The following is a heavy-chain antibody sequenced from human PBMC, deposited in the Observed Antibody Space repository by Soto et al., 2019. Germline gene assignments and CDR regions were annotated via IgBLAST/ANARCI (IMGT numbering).Heavy chain of an antibody. CDR2: IYYSGST. V-gene: IGHV4-31*03. CDR1: GGSISSGAYY. CDR3: ARVDALVRGVIDY. Sequence: QVQLQGSGPGRVKPSQTLSLTCTVSGGSISSGAYYWSWIRQHPGKGLEWIGYIYYSGSTYYNPSLKSRITMSVDTSKNQFSLNLTSVTATDTAVYYCARVDALVRGVIDYWGQGSLVTVSS. J-gene: IGHJ4*02. D-gene: IGHD3-10*01.